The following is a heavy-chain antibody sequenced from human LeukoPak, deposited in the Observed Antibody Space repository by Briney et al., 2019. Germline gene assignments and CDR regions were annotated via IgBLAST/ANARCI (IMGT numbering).Heavy chain of an antibody. V-gene: IGHV3-9*01. CDR3: AKESAYYYGSGSPEYYYYGMDV. J-gene: IGHJ6*02. CDR1: GFTFDDYA. D-gene: IGHD3-10*01. CDR2: ISWNSGSI. Sequence: GGSLRLSCAASGFTFDDYAMHWFRQAPGKGLEWVSGISWNSGSIGYADSVKGRFTISRDNAKNSLYLQMNSLRAEDTALYYCAKESAYYYGSGSPEYYYYGMDVWGQGTTVTVSS.